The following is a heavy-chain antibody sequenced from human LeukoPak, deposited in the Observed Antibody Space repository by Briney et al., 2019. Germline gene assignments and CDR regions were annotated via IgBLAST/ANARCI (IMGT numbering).Heavy chain of an antibody. V-gene: IGHV3-48*04. D-gene: IGHD3-22*01. CDR1: GFTFSSYW. CDR3: ARAGHVITMIVVLDAFDI. Sequence: GGSLRLSCAASGFTFSSYWMNWVRQAPGKGLEWLSYISSSGSTIYYADSVKGRFTIFRDNAKSSLYLQMNTLRAEDTAVYYCARAGHVITMIVVLDAFDIWGQGTMVTVSS. CDR2: ISSSGSTI. J-gene: IGHJ3*02.